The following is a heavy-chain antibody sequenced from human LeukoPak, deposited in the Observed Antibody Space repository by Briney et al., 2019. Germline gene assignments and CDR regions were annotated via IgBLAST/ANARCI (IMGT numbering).Heavy chain of an antibody. J-gene: IGHJ3*02. CDR1: GGSISSYY. D-gene: IGHD3-22*01. Sequence: SETLSLTCTVSGGSISSYYWSWIRQPPGKGLEWIGYIYYSGSTNYNPSLKSRVTISVDTSKSQFSLKLSSVTAADTAVYYCARGGYYYDSSGYPDAFDIWGQGTMVTVSS. CDR2: IYYSGST. V-gene: IGHV4-59*01. CDR3: ARGGYYYDSSGYPDAFDI.